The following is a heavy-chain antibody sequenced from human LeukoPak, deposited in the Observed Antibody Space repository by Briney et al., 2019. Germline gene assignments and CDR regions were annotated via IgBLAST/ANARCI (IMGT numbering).Heavy chain of an antibody. CDR1: GFSVSSNY. D-gene: IGHD6-19*01. V-gene: IGHV3-66*02. CDR2: IYNGGTT. CDR3: ARDKLGSGYSSDFDC. Sequence: GGSLRLSCAASGFSVSSNYMNWVRQAPGKGLEWVSAIYNGGTTYYADSVKGRFTISRDNSKNTLYLQLNSLRAEDTAVYYCARDKLGSGYSSDFDCWGQGTLVTVSS. J-gene: IGHJ4*02.